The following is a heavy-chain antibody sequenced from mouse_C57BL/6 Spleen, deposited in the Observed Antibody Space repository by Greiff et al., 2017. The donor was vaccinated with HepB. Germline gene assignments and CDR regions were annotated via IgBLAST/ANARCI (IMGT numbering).Heavy chain of an antibody. CDR1: GYTFTGYW. J-gene: IGHJ2*01. D-gene: IGHD2-5*01. CDR3: AHYYSNPFDY. CDR2: ILPGRGST. V-gene: IGHV1-9*01. Sequence: VQLQQSGAELMKPGASVKFSCKATGYTFTGYWIEWVKQRPGHGLEWIGEILPGRGSTNYNEKFKGKATFTADTSSNTAYMQLSSLTTEDSAIYYWAHYYSNPFDYWGQGTTLTVSS.